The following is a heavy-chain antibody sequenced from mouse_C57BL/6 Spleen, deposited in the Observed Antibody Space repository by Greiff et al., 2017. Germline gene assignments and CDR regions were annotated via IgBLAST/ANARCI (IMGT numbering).Heavy chain of an antibody. J-gene: IGHJ1*03. V-gene: IGHV5-17*01. CDR2: ISSGSSTI. CDR1: GFTFSDYG. D-gene: IGHD2-3*01. CDR3: AKDGYYVDFDV. Sequence: EVQRVESGGGLVKPGGSLKLSCAASGFTFSDYGMHWVRQAPEKGLEWVAYISSGSSTIYYADTVKGRFTISRDNAKNTLFLQMTSLRSEDTAMYYCAKDGYYVDFDVWGTGTTVTVSS.